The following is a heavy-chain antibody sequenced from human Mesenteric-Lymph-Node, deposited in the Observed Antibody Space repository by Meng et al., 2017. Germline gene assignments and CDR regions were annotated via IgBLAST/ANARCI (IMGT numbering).Heavy chain of an antibody. J-gene: IGHJ4*02. CDR1: VFSLSISGVG. CDR2: IYWDDDK. D-gene: IGHD3-22*01. Sequence: QSPLMAPRPPLVQPTHTLTLTCTFSVFSLSISGVGVGWIRQPPGKALEWLALIYWDDDKRYSPSLKSRLTITKDTSKNQVVLTMTNMDPVDTATYYCTHRPMTSAYYYFDYWGQGTLVTVSS. CDR3: THRPMTSAYYYFDY. V-gene: IGHV2-5*02.